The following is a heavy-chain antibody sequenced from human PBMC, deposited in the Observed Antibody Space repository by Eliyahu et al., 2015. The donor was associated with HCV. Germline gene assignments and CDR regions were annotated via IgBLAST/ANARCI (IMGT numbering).Heavy chain of an antibody. CDR3: ARDIMADDFWSGYLDY. V-gene: IGHV1-2*06. J-gene: IGHJ4*02. CDR2: INPNSGAT. CDR1: GFTFTDYY. Sequence: QEHLVQSGAEVKKPGASVKVSCKASGFTFTDYYVHWVXXAPGQGLEWVGRINPNSGATSYAQKFQGRVTMTGDTSISTAYMELSGLRSDDTALYYCARDIMADDFWSGYLDYWGQGTLVTVSS. D-gene: IGHD3-3*01.